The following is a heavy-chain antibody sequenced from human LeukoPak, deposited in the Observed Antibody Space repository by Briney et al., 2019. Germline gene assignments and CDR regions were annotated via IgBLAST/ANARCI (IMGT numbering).Heavy chain of an antibody. D-gene: IGHD3-22*01. J-gene: IGHJ4*02. Sequence: SETLSLTCTVSGVSISSYYWSWIRQPPGKGLEWIGYIYYSGSTNYNPSLKSRVTISVDTSKNQFSLKLSSVTAADAAVYYCARAVPYYYDSSGYTFDYWGQGTLVTVSS. CDR1: GVSISSYY. V-gene: IGHV4-59*01. CDR2: IYYSGST. CDR3: ARAVPYYYDSSGYTFDY.